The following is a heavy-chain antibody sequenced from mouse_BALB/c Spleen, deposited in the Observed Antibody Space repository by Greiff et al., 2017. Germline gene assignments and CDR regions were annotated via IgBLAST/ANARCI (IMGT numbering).Heavy chain of an antibody. J-gene: IGHJ4*01. CDR2: IYPGGGYT. V-gene: IGHV1-63*02. D-gene: IGHD1-1*01. CDR1: GYTFTNYW. CDR3: ARRGYYGSSPYAMDY. Sequence: QVQLKESGAELVRPGTSVKISCKASGYTFTNYWLGWVKQRPGHGLEWIGDIYPGGGYTNYNEKFKGKATLTADTSSSTAYMQLSSLTSEDSAVYFCARRGYYGSSPYAMDYWGQGTSVTVSS.